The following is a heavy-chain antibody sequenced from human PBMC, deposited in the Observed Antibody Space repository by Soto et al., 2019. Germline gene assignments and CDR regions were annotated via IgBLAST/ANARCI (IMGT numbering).Heavy chain of an antibody. CDR2: ISYDGTDK. V-gene: IGHV3-30*18. D-gene: IGHD5-18*01. CDR3: VKERYAQLWLEDYGMDV. Sequence: QVQLVESGGGVVQPGRSLRLSCAASGFIFSSYGIHWVRQAPGKGLEWVALISYDGTDKYYADSVKGRFTISRDNSKNTLYLQMSSLGPEDTAVYYCVKERYAQLWLEDYGMDVWGQGTTVTV. CDR1: GFIFSSYG. J-gene: IGHJ6*02.